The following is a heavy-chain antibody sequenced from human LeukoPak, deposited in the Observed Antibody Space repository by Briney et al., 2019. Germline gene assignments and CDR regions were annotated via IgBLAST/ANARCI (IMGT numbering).Heavy chain of an antibody. Sequence: GGSLRLSCVASGFTFSMYGMHWIRQAPGKGLEWVAFIRYDGSITDYTDSTKGRFTISRDNSKNTLDMQMNSLRPEDTAVYYCAKDGATGFVNNWFDPWGQGILVTVSS. D-gene: IGHD4-11*01. CDR2: IRYDGSIT. CDR1: GFTFSMYG. J-gene: IGHJ5*02. V-gene: IGHV3-30*02. CDR3: AKDGATGFVNNWFDP.